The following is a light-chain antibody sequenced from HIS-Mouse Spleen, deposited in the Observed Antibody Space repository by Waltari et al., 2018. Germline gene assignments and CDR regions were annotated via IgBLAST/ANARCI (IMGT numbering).Light chain of an antibody. V-gene: IGLV1-44*01. CDR2: SNN. CDR1: RAHIGGNT. Sequence: QSVLPQPPSASGTPGQRVTISCAGTRAHIGGNTENWYQQLPGTAPTLLIYSNNQRPSGVPDRFPGSKSGTSASLAISGLQSEDAADYYCAAWDDSLNGVVFGGGTKLTVL. J-gene: IGLJ2*01. CDR3: AAWDDSLNGVV.